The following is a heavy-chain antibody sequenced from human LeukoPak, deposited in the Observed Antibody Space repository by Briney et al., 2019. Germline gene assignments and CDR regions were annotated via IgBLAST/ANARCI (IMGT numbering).Heavy chain of an antibody. CDR3: AREGYYGSGSPPSLYFDY. CDR1: GFTFSNYV. CDR2: TSSDLNVK. V-gene: IGHV3-30-3*01. J-gene: IGHJ4*02. D-gene: IGHD3-10*01. Sequence: GGSLRLSCAASGFTFSNYVIHWVRQAPGKGLEWVAVTSSDLNVKLYADSVKDRFTISRDNSRSTLYLQMNSLRPEDTAIYYCAREGYYGSGSPPSLYFDYWGQGTLATVSS.